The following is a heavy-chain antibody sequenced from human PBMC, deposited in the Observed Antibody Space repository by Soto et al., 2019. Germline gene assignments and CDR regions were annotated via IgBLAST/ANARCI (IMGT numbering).Heavy chain of an antibody. Sequence: PGGSLRLSCAASGCTFSSYAMSWVRQAPGKGLEWVSAISGSGGSTYYADSVKGRFTISRDNSKNKLYLQMNSLRAEETAVYYCAKDVGAHLSKYYFDYWGQGTLVTVSS. J-gene: IGHJ4*02. CDR3: AKDVGAHLSKYYFDY. CDR1: GCTFSSYA. V-gene: IGHV3-23*01. D-gene: IGHD1-26*01. CDR2: ISGSGGST.